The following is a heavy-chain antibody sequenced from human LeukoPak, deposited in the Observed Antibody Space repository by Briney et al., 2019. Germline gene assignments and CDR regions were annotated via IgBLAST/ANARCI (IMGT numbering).Heavy chain of an antibody. J-gene: IGHJ4*02. D-gene: IGHD2-15*01. CDR2: ISYDGSNK. V-gene: IGHV3-30*18. CDR3: AKDEVVVPVVD. CDR1: GFTFSSYG. Sequence: PGGSLRLSCAASGFTFSSYGMHWVRQAPGKGLEWVAVISYDGSNKYFGDSVKGRFTISRDNPKNTLYLQMNSLRAEDTAVYYCAKDEVVVPVVDWGQGTLVTVSS.